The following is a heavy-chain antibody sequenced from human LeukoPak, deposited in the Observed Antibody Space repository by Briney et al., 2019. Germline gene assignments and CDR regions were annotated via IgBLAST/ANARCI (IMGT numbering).Heavy chain of an antibody. V-gene: IGHV3-23*01. J-gene: IGHJ4*02. CDR3: AKDGRYFDWLSLY. CDR1: GFTFSSYA. Sequence: QPGGSLRLSCAASGFTFSSYAMSWVRQAPGKGLEWVSAISGSGGSTYYADSVKGRFTISRDNSKNTLYLQMNSLRAEDTAVYYFAKDGRYFDWLSLYWGQGTLVTVSS. D-gene: IGHD3-9*01. CDR2: ISGSGGST.